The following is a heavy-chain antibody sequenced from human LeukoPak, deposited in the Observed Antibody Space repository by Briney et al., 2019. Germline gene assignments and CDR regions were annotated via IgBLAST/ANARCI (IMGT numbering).Heavy chain of an antibody. J-gene: IGHJ5*02. D-gene: IGHD3-10*01. CDR3: AKDRRLTITMLTPWFDP. CDR2: ISDSGGST. V-gene: IGHV3-23*01. CDR1: GFTFSSYA. Sequence: GGSLRLSCAASGFTFSSYAMSWVRQAPGKGLEWVSAISDSGGSTYYADSVKGRFTISRDNSKNTLYLQMNSLRAEDTAVYYCAKDRRLTITMLTPWFDPWGQGTLVTVSS.